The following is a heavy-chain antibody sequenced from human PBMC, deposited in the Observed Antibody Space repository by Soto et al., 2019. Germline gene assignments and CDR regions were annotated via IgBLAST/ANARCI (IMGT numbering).Heavy chain of an antibody. D-gene: IGHD5-18*01. J-gene: IGHJ4*02. CDR3: AHLPWKQLWPRAPVVN. CDR1: GFSLSTSGVG. Sequence: SGPTLVNPTQTLTLTCTFSGFSLSTSGVGVGWIRQPPGKALEWLGIIFWDDDKRYRPSLKSRLTITKDTSKNQLVLTMTNMDPVDTATYCCAHLPWKQLWPRAPVVNWGQGTPVTVSS. CDR2: IFWDDDK. V-gene: IGHV2-5*02.